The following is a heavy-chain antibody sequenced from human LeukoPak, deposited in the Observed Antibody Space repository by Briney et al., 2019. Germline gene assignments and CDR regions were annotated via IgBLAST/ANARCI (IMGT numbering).Heavy chain of an antibody. V-gene: IGHV5-51*01. D-gene: IGHD1-26*01. CDR3: ARELVGANPFLDY. J-gene: IGHJ4*02. CDR1: GYSFTSYW. CDR2: IYPGDSDT. Sequence: RGESLKIACKGSGYSFTSYWIGWVRQMPGKGLEWMGIIYPGDSDTRYSPSFQGQVTISADKSISTAYLQWSSLKASDTAMSCCARELVGANPFLDYCGQGTLVTVSS.